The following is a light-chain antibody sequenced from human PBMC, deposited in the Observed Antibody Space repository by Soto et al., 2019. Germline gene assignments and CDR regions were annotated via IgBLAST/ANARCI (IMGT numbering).Light chain of an antibody. CDR1: QSIVSW. CDR3: QQSYMDPIT. CDR2: AAS. J-gene: IGKJ5*01. V-gene: IGKV1-39*01. Sequence: DIQMTQSPSTLSASVGDRVTITCRASQSIVSWLAWYQQKPGKAPKLLIYAASSLQSGVPSRFSGSGSGTDFTLTISSLQPEDFATYFCQQSYMDPITFGQGTRLEIK.